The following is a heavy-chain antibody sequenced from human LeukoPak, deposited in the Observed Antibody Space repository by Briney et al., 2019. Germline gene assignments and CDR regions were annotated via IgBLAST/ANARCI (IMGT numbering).Heavy chain of an antibody. D-gene: IGHD3-22*01. CDR1: GGSISSGGYY. J-gene: IGHJ6*02. CDR2: IYHSGST. CDR3: ARFSYYYDSSDSDV. V-gene: IGHV4-30-2*01. Sequence: PSQTLSLTCTVSGGSISSGGYYWSWIRQPPGKGLEWIGYIYHSGSTYYNPSLKSRVTISVDTSKNQISLNLTSVTAADTAVYYCARFSYYYDSSDSDVWGQGTTVTVSS.